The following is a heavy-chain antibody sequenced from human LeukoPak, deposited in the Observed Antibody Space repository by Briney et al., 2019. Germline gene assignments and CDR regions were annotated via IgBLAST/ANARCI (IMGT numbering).Heavy chain of an antibody. D-gene: IGHD1-26*01. V-gene: IGHV3-53*01. Sequence: GGSLRLSCAASGFTVSSNYMSWVRQAPGKGLEWVSVIYSGGSTYYADSVKGRFAISRDNSKNTLYLQMNSLRAEDTAVYYCASNSGSYDNFDYWGQGTLVTVSS. CDR1: GFTVSSNY. CDR2: IYSGGST. J-gene: IGHJ4*02. CDR3: ASNSGSYDNFDY.